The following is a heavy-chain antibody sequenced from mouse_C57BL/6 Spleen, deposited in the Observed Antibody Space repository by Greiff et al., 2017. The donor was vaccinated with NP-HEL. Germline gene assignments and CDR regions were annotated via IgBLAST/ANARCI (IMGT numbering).Heavy chain of an antibody. V-gene: IGHV10-3*01. J-gene: IGHJ3*01. CDR1: GFTFNTYA. CDR2: IRSKSSNYAT. CDR3: VREGLLPLLFPY. D-gene: IGHD2-1*01. Sequence: EVQRVESGGGLVQPKGSLKLSCAASGFTFNTYAMHWVRQAPGKGLEWVARIRSKSSNYATYYADSVKDRFTISRDDSQSMLYLQMNNLKTEDTAMYYCVREGLLPLLFPYWGQGTLVTVSA.